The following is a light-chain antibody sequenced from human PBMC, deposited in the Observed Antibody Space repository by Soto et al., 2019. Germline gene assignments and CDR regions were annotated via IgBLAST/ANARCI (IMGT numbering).Light chain of an antibody. Sequence: QSVLTQPPSASGTPGQRVTISCSGSSSNIGSNTVQQLPGTAPKLLIYSNNQRPSGVPDRFSGSKSGTSASLAISGLQSEDEADYYCAAWDDSLNGQVVFGGGTKLTVL. CDR3: AAWDDSLNGQVV. CDR2: SNN. CDR1: SSNIGSNT. J-gene: IGLJ2*01. V-gene: IGLV1-44*01.